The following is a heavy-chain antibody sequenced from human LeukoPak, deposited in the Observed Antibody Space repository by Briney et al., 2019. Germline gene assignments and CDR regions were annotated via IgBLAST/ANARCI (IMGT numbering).Heavy chain of an antibody. D-gene: IGHD1-26*01. CDR1: GGSFSGYY. CDR2: IYTSGST. J-gene: IGHJ4*02. V-gene: IGHV4-4*07. Sequence: PSETLSLTCAVYGGSFSGYYWSWIRQPAGKGLEWIGRIYTSGSTNYNASLKSRVSMSVDTSKNQFSLKLSSVTAADTAVLYCARENSGSYREFDYWGQGTLVTVSS. CDR3: ARENSGSYREFDY.